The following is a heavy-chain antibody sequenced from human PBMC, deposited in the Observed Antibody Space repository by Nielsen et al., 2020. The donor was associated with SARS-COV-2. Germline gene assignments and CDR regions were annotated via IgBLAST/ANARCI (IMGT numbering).Heavy chain of an antibody. J-gene: IGHJ5*02. CDR2: IYYSGST. Sequence: SETLSLTCPVSGGSISSYYWSWIRQPPGKGLEWIGYIYYSGSTNYNPTLKSRVTISVDTSKNQFSLKLSSVTAADTAVYYCARGTPAIAAVALDPWGQGTLVTVSS. CDR3: ARGTPAIAAVALDP. V-gene: IGHV4-59*13. CDR1: GGSISSYY. D-gene: IGHD6-13*01.